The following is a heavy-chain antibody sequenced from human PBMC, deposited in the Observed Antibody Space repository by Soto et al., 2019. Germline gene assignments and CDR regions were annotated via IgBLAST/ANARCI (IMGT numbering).Heavy chain of an antibody. V-gene: IGHV4-30-4*01. CDR2: IYYSGST. J-gene: IGHJ5*02. CDR3: VRETCTSASCPWGWFDP. Sequence: SETLSLTCTVSGGSISSGDYYWSWIRQPPGKGLEWIGYIYYSGSTYYNPSLKRRVTISVDTSKNQFSLKLSSVTAADTAVYYCVRETCTSASCPWGWFDPWGQGTLVTVSS. CDR1: GGSISSGDYY. D-gene: IGHD2-2*01.